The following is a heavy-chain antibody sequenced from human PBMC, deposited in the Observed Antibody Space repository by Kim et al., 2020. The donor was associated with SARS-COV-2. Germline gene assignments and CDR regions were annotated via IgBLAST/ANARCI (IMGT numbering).Heavy chain of an antibody. Sequence: GGSLRLSCAASGFTFSSYWMSWVRQAPGKGLEWVANIKQDGSEKYYVDSVKGRFTISRDNAKNSLYLQMNSLRAEDTAVYYCAQDSPDYYYYGMDVWGQGTTVTVSS. CDR2: IKQDGSEK. CDR3: AQDSPDYYYYGMDV. V-gene: IGHV3-7*01. J-gene: IGHJ6*02. D-gene: IGHD2-15*01. CDR1: GFTFSSYW.